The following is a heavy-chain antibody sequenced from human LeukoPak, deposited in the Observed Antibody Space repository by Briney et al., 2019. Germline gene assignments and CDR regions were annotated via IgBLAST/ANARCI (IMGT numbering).Heavy chain of an antibody. Sequence: ASVKVSCKASGGTFSSYAISWVRQAPGQGLEWMRRIIPIFGTANYAQKFQGRVTITTDESTSTAYMELSSLRSEDTAVYYCARGSYDYVWGSPTPYYFDYWGQGTLVTVSS. V-gene: IGHV1-69*05. D-gene: IGHD3-16*01. J-gene: IGHJ4*02. CDR1: GGTFSSYA. CDR2: IIPIFGTA. CDR3: ARGSYDYVWGSPTPYYFDY.